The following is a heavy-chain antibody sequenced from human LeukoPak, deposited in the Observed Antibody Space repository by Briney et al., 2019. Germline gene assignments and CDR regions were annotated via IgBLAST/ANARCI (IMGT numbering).Heavy chain of an antibody. CDR3: ANRSSWLVHYYYMDV. V-gene: IGHV3-30*02. CDR2: IRYDGSNK. Sequence: GGSLRLSCPASGFTFSSYGMRGHRQAPGKGLEWVAFIRYDGSNKYYADSVKGRFTISRDNSKNTLYLQMNSLRAEDTAVYYCANRSSWLVHYYYMDVWGKGTTVTVSS. CDR1: GFTFSSYG. D-gene: IGHD6-13*01. J-gene: IGHJ6*03.